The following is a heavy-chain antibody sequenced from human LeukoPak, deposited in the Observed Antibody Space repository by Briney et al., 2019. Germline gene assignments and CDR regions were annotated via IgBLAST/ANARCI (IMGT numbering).Heavy chain of an antibody. CDR3: ARDKNGSGRLGAFDI. J-gene: IGHJ3*02. D-gene: IGHD3-10*01. Sequence: GGSLRLSCAASGFTFSSYWMHWVRQAPGKGLVWVSRINSDGSSTSYADSVKGRFTISRDNAKNTLYLQMNSLRAEDTAAYYCARDKNGSGRLGAFDIWGQGTMVTVSS. CDR2: INSDGSST. CDR1: GFTFSSYW. V-gene: IGHV3-74*01.